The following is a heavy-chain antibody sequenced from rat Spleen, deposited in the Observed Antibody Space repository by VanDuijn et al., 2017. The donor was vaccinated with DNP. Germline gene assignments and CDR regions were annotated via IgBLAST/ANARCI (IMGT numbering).Heavy chain of an antibody. CDR3: VRWNSGHFDY. D-gene: IGHD4-3*01. V-gene: IGHV5-17*01. J-gene: IGHJ2*01. CDR2: IVYAGSSA. Sequence: EVQLVESGGGLVQPGNSLKLSCAASGFSFSDYAMAWVRQSPKKGLEWVATIVYAGSSAYSRDSVKGRFTVSRDNAKSTLYLQMDSLRSDDTATYYCVRWNSGHFDYWGQGVMVTVSS. CDR1: GFSFSDYA.